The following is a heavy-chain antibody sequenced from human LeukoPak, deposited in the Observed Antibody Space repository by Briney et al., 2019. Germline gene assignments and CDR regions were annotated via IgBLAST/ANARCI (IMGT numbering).Heavy chain of an antibody. V-gene: IGHV4-59*08. Sequence: SETLSLTCAVYGGSLSSYYWSWLRQPPGKGLEWIGYIYYSGSTNYNPSLKRRVTISVDTSKHQFSLKLSAVTAADTAVYFCAKPQYDILTGYDYGMDVWGQGTTVTVSS. CDR1: GGSLSSYY. D-gene: IGHD3-9*01. J-gene: IGHJ6*02. CDR3: AKPQYDILTGYDYGMDV. CDR2: IYYSGST.